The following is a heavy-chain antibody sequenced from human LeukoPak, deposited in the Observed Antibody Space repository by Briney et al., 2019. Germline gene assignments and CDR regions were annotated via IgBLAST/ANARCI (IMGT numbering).Heavy chain of an antibody. Sequence: GGSLRLSCAASGFIFSDYYMSWIRQAPGKGLEWVSYISGSGSTIYYADSVKGRFTISRDNAKNSLYLQMNSLRAEDTAVYYCARETTPALYSSGWYEVPWFDPWGQGTLVTVSS. CDR2: ISGSGSTI. J-gene: IGHJ5*02. CDR1: GFIFSDYY. V-gene: IGHV3-11*04. CDR3: ARETTPALYSSGWYEVPWFDP. D-gene: IGHD6-19*01.